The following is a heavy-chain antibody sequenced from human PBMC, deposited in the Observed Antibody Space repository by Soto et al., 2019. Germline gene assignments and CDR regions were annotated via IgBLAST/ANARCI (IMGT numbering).Heavy chain of an antibody. CDR3: ARADTAYYDFWSGSLYYMDV. V-gene: IGHV1-8*01. Sequence: GASVTVSCKASGYTFTSYDINWVRQATGQGLEWMGWMNPNSGNTGYAQKFQGRVTMTRNTSISTAYMELSSLRSEDTAVYYCARADTAYYDFWSGSLYYMDVWGKGTTVTVSS. CDR2: MNPNSGNT. CDR1: GYTFTSYD. J-gene: IGHJ6*03. D-gene: IGHD3-3*01.